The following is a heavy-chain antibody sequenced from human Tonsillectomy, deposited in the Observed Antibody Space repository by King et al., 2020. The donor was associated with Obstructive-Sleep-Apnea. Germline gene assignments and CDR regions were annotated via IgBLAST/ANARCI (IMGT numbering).Heavy chain of an antibody. D-gene: IGHD4-17*01. CDR1: GFTFRSYA. CDR2: ISYDGSNK. CDR3: AREFNDYEDFYGMDV. Sequence: VQLVESGGGVVQPGRSLRLSCAASGFTFRSYAMHWVRQAPGKGLEWVAVISYDGSNKNYADSVKGRFTISRDNSTNTLYLQMSSLRAEDTAVYYCAREFNDYEDFYGMDVWGQGTTVTVSS. V-gene: IGHV3-30*04. J-gene: IGHJ6*02.